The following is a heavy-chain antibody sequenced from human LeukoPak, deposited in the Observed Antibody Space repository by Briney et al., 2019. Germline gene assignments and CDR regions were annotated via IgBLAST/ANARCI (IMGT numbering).Heavy chain of an antibody. J-gene: IGHJ4*02. D-gene: IGHD2-21*02. CDR1: GGSISSYY. V-gene: IGHV4-59*01. CDR2: IYYSGST. CDR3: ARRGDYYYYFDY. Sequence: SETLSLTCTVSGGSISSYYWSWIRQPPGKGLEWIGYIYYSGSTNYNPSLKSRVTISVDTSKNQFSLKLSSVTAADTAVYYCARRGDYYYYFDYWGQGTLVTVSS.